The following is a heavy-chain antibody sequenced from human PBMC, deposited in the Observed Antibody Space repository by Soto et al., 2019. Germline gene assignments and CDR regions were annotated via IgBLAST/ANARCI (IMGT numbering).Heavy chain of an antibody. D-gene: IGHD3-10*01. Sequence: PSETLSLTCAVYGGSFSGYYWSWIRQPPGKGLEWIGEINHSGSTNYNPSLKSRVTISVDTSKNQFSLKLSSVTAADTAVYYCARTPVYGRLPFDYWGQGTLLTVSS. J-gene: IGHJ4*02. CDR3: ARTPVYGRLPFDY. CDR2: INHSGST. CDR1: GGSFSGYY. V-gene: IGHV4-34*01.